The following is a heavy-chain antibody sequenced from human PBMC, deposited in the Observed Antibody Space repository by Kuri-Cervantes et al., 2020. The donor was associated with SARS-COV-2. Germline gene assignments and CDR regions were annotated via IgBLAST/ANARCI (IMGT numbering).Heavy chain of an antibody. D-gene: IGHD1/OR15-1a*01. V-gene: IGHV4-38-2*02. CDR2: IYNSENT. Sequence: SETLSLTCTVSGYSISSGYYWGWIRRPAGKGLEWIGRIYNSENTRYNPSLNNRVTMSIDTSKNQFSLKLRSVTAADTAVYYCARGNKVATSEYYHYMDVWGKGTTVTDSS. CDR3: ARGNKVATSEYYHYMDV. J-gene: IGHJ6*03. CDR1: GYSISSGYY.